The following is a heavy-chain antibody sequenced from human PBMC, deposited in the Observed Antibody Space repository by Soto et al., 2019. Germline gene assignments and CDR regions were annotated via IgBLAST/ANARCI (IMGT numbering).Heavy chain of an antibody. Sequence: QVHLVQSGAEVKKPGASVKVSCKTSGYPFTSYGIGWVRQAPGQGLEWMAWISPYNGNTYYALKFQGRVTMTTDTTTNTDDMELRSLRPDDTAVYYCARHQTFHPNYCHGIDVWGQGTTVTVSS. D-gene: IGHD2-21*01. V-gene: IGHV1-18*01. J-gene: IGHJ6*02. CDR3: ARHQTFHPNYCHGIDV. CDR2: ISPYNGNT. CDR1: GYPFTSYG.